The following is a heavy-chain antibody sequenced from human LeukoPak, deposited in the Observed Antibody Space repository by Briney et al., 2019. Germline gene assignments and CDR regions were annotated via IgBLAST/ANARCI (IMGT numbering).Heavy chain of an antibody. CDR1: GFTFSSHA. D-gene: IGHD3-22*01. J-gene: IGHJ4*02. CDR3: AQADTITMIVVVVGALY. V-gene: IGHV3-23*01. CDR2: ISSSGGST. Sequence: GGSLRLSCAASGFTFSSHAMSWVRQAPGKGLEWVSAISSSGGSTYYADSGKGRFTISRDNSKNTLYLQMNSLRAEATDVYYCAQADTITMIVVVVGALYWGQGTLVTVSS.